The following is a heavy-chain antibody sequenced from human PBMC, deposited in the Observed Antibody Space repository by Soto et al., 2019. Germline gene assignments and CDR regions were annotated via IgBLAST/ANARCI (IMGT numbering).Heavy chain of an antibody. CDR2: IYYSGRT. CDR1: GESISISSYY. Sequence: AETLSVTCSISGESISISSYYWGWIRQPPGKGLEWIGSIYYSGRTYYNPSFKSRVTISIDTSKNQFSLKLSSVTATDTAVYYCARQRTTVVTKAYFDHWGQGALVTVSS. D-gene: IGHD2-21*02. J-gene: IGHJ4*02. CDR3: ARQRTTVVTKAYFDH. V-gene: IGHV4-39*01.